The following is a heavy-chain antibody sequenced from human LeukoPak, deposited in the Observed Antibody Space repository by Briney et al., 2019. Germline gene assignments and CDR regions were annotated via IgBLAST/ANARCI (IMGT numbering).Heavy chain of an antibody. J-gene: IGHJ4*02. D-gene: IGHD4-17*01. CDR2: INHSGST. CDR1: GGSFSGYY. Sequence: SSETLSLTCAVYGGSFSGYYWSWIRQPPRKGLEWIGEINHSGSTNYNPSLKSRVTISVDTSKNQFSLKLSSVTAADTAVYYCAREGDYGDYIDYWGQGTLVTVSS. CDR3: AREGDYGDYIDY. V-gene: IGHV4-34*01.